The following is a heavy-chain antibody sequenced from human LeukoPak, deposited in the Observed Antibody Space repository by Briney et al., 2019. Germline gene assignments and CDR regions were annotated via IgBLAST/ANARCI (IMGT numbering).Heavy chain of an antibody. V-gene: IGHV4-38-2*02. CDR3: ARNDVVVPAAIGVGSYYYYYMDV. D-gene: IGHD2-2*02. J-gene: IGHJ6*03. Sequence: SETLSLTCTVSGYSISSGYYWGWIRQPPGKGLEWIGSIYHSGSTYYSPSLKSRVTISVDTSKNQFSLKLSSVTAADTAVYYCARNDVVVPAAIGVGSYYYYYMDVWGKGTTVTVSS. CDR1: GYSISSGYY. CDR2: IYHSGST.